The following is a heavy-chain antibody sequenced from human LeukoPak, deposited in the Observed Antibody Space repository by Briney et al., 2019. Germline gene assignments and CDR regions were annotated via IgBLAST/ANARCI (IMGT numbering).Heavy chain of an antibody. CDR1: GFTFNTYG. D-gene: IGHD5-12*01. CDR3: ARGGGNLVPRS. CDR2: VRYDGTEK. J-gene: IGHJ4*02. Sequence: PGGSLRLSCEASGFTFNTYGIHWVRQAPGKGLEWVAFVRYDGTEKYYADSVKGRFTISRDNSKNTLYLQMNSLRAEDTAVYYCARGGGNLVPRSWGQGTLVTVSS. V-gene: IGHV3-30*02.